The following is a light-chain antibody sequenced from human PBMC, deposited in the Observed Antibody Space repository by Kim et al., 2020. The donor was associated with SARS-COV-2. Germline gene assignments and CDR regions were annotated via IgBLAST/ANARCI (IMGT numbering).Light chain of an antibody. Sequence: GQSITISCTGTSSDVGSYDLVSWYQQLPGKAPKLVIYEVSERPSGISNRFSGSKSGNTASLTISGLQAEDEADYYCCSYAGSRTRVFGGGTQLTVL. V-gene: IGLV2-23*02. CDR2: EVS. CDR1: SSDVGSYDL. J-gene: IGLJ3*02. CDR3: CSYAGSRTRV.